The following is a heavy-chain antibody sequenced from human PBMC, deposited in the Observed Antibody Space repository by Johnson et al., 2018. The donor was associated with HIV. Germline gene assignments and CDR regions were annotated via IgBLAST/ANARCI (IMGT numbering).Heavy chain of an antibody. CDR1: GFTVISDY. V-gene: IGHV3-66*01. J-gene: IGHJ3*01. CDR2: IYSGGST. D-gene: IGHD6-13*01. CDR3: ARDGESQQLQLGDAFDV. Sequence: VHLVESGGGLVQPGGSLRLSCGVSGFTVISDYMSWVRQAPGKGLEWVSTIYSGGSTYYADSVRGRFTISRDNSRNTLYLQMSSLRAEDTAMYYCARDGESQQLQLGDAFDVWGQGTMVTVSS.